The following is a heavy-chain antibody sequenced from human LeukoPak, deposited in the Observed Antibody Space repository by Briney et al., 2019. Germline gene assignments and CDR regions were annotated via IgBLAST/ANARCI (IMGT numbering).Heavy chain of an antibody. D-gene: IGHD3-10*01. V-gene: IGHV3-23*01. J-gene: IGHJ4*02. Sequence: GGSLRLSCAASGFTFNNYAMSWVRQAPGKGLEWVSTTSVSGAATDYADSVKGRFTISRDNSKNALYLLMNSLRAGDTAVYYCAKRAPLYGSGTYPLDYWGQGTPVTVSS. CDR2: TSVSGAAT. CDR3: AKRAPLYGSGTYPLDY. CDR1: GFTFNNYA.